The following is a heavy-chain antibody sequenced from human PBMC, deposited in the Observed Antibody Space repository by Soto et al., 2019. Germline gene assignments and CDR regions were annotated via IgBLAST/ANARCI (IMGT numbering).Heavy chain of an antibody. CDR1: GGSFSGYY. Sequence: QVQLQQWGAGLLKPSETLSLTCAVYGGSFSGYYWSWIRKPPGKGLEWIGEINHSGSTNYNPSLKSRVTISVDTSKNQFSLKLSSVTAADTAVYYCARSRSKGRGYSYGRLFDYWGQGTLVTVSS. CDR2: INHSGST. V-gene: IGHV4-34*01. D-gene: IGHD5-18*01. CDR3: ARSRSKGRGYSYGRLFDY. J-gene: IGHJ4*02.